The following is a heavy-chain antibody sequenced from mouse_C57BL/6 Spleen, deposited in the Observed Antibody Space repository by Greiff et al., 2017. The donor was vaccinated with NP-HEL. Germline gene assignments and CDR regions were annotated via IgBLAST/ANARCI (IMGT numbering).Heavy chain of an antibody. CDR1: GYTFTSYW. Sequence: QVQLQQPGTELVKPGASVKLSCKASGYTFTSYWMHWVKQSPGQGLEWIGNINPSNGGTNYNEKFKSKATLTVDKSSSTAYMQLSSLTSEDSAVYYCARSVITTVVATYGYFDVWGTGTTATVSS. CDR2: INPSNGGT. J-gene: IGHJ1*03. D-gene: IGHD1-1*01. CDR3: ARSVITTVVATYGYFDV. V-gene: IGHV1-53*01.